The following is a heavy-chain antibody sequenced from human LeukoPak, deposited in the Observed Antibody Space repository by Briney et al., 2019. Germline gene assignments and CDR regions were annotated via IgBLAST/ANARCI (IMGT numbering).Heavy chain of an antibody. CDR3: ARERLREYIWGSYRIIDY. V-gene: IGHV4-31*03. D-gene: IGHD3-16*02. Sequence: SETLSLTCTVSGGSISSSAYSWGWIRQHPGKGLEWIGYIYYSGSTYYNPSLKSRVTISVDTSKNQFSLKLSSVTAADTAVYYCARERLREYIWGSYRIIDYWGQGTLVTVSS. CDR1: GGSISSSAYS. CDR2: IYYSGST. J-gene: IGHJ4*02.